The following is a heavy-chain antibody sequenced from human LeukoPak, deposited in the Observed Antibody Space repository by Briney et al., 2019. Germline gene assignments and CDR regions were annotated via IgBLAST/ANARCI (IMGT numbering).Heavy chain of an antibody. CDR1: GFTFSGFW. CDR3: ARKESFGYSYGGENWFDP. Sequence: GGSLRLSCAVSGFTFSGFWMSWSRQAPGKGLEWVASINSDGSEGYYADVVKGRFTISRDNAKNSLYLQMNSLRAEDTAVYYCARKESFGYSYGGENWFDPWGQGTLVTVSS. D-gene: IGHD5-18*01. CDR2: INSDGSEG. V-gene: IGHV3-7*01. J-gene: IGHJ5*02.